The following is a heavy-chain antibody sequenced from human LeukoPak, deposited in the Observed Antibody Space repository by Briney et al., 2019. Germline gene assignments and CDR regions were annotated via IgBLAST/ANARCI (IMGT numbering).Heavy chain of an antibody. CDR3: ARRAA. V-gene: IGHV3-30*04. Sequence: GRSLRLSCAASGFTFSSYAMHWVRQAPGKGLEWVAVISYDGSNKYYADSVKGRFTISRDNAKNSLYLQMNSLRAEDTAVYYCARRAARGQGTLVTVSS. J-gene: IGHJ4*02. CDR2: ISYDGSNK. D-gene: IGHD2-15*01. CDR1: GFTFSSYA.